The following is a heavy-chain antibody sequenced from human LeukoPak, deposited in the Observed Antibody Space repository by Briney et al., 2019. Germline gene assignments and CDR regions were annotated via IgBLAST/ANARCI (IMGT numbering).Heavy chain of an antibody. Sequence: GGSLRLSCAASGFTFSDYYMSWIRQAPGKGLEWVSYISSSSSYTNYADSVKGLFTISRDNAKNSLYLQMNSLRAEDTAVYYCAREKSSYCSGGSCYLSRFDPWGQGTLVTVSS. CDR2: ISSSSSYT. CDR1: GFTFSDYY. CDR3: AREKSSYCSGGSCYLSRFDP. J-gene: IGHJ5*02. V-gene: IGHV3-11*06. D-gene: IGHD2-15*01.